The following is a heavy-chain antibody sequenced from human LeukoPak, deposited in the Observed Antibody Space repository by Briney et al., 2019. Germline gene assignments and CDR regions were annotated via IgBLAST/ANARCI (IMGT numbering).Heavy chain of an antibody. J-gene: IGHJ4*02. Sequence: SETLSLTCTVSGGSISSGGYYWSWIRQPPGKGLEWIGYIYHSGSTYYNPSLKSRVTISVDTSKNQFSLKLSSVTAADTAVYYCARDSSGWYHFDYWGQGTLVTVSS. CDR2: IYHSGST. CDR3: ARDSSGWYHFDY. V-gene: IGHV4-30-2*01. CDR1: GGSISSGGYY. D-gene: IGHD6-19*01.